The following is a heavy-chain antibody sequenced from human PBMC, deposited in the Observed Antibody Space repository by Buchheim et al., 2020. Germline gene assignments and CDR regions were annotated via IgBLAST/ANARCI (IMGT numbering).Heavy chain of an antibody. CDR3: ARAVVVTNWFDP. CDR1: GDSISSYS. D-gene: IGHD4-23*01. V-gene: IGHV4-59*08. Sequence: QVQLQESGPGLVKPSETLSLTCTVSGDSISSYSWSWIRQPPGKGLEWIGYFYYSGSTNYNHSLTSRVTISVATSKNQFSLKLSSVTAADTAVYYCARAVVVTNWFDPWGQGTL. J-gene: IGHJ5*02. CDR2: FYYSGST.